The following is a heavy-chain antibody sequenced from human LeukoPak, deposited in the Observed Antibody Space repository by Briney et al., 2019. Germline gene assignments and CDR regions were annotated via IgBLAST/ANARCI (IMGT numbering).Heavy chain of an antibody. CDR3: ARDRGAVAGTENWFDP. D-gene: IGHD6-19*01. J-gene: IGHJ5*02. CDR1: GYAFTTYG. Sequence: ASVKVSCKASGYAFTTYGISRVRQAPGQGLEWMGWISAYNGNTKYAQKLQGRVTMTTDTPTSTAYMELRSLRSDDTAVYYCARDRGAVAGTENWFDPWGQGTLVTVSS. CDR2: ISAYNGNT. V-gene: IGHV1-18*04.